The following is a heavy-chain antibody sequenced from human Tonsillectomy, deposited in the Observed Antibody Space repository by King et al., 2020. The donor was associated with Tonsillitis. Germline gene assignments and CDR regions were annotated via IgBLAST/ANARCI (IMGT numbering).Heavy chain of an antibody. V-gene: IGHV3-48*03. Sequence: VQLVESGGGFVQPGGSLRLSCAASGFTFSSYEMNWVRQAPGKGLEWVSHISGSGSAIYYADSVKGRFTISRDNAKNSLYLQMNSLRAEDTAVYYCARTLRHCSGGSCYRYFDYWGQGTLVTVSS. CDR3: ARTLRHCSGGSCYRYFDY. CDR1: GFTFSSYE. D-gene: IGHD2-15*01. CDR2: ISGSGSAI. J-gene: IGHJ4*02.